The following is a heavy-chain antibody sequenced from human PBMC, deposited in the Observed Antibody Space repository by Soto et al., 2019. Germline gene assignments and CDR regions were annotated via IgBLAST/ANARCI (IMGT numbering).Heavy chain of an antibody. CDR3: ARDPSSSWYWSRYFDL. Sequence: QVQLVESGGGVVQPGRSLRLSCAASGFTFSSYGMHWVRQAPGKGLEWVAVIWYDGSNKYYADSVKGRFTISRDNSKNTLYLQMNRLRAEDTAVYYCARDPSSSWYWSRYFDLWGRGTLVTVSS. CDR1: GFTFSSYG. V-gene: IGHV3-33*01. D-gene: IGHD6-13*01. CDR2: IWYDGSNK. J-gene: IGHJ2*01.